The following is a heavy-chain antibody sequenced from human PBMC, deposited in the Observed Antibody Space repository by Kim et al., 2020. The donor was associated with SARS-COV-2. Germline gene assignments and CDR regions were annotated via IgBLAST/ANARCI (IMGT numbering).Heavy chain of an antibody. Sequence: SETLSLTCTVSGGSIRSSAYLWVWLRQPPGKGLEWIGDIYYTGYSSYSPSLRGRLTISLDTSNNQFSLQLRSVTAADAALYACARLHYDSSLIDFWGQGRLVTVSS. CDR1: GGSIRSSAYL. J-gene: IGHJ4*02. V-gene: IGHV4-39*01. D-gene: IGHD3-10*01. CDR2: IYYTGYS. CDR3: ARLHYDSSLIDF.